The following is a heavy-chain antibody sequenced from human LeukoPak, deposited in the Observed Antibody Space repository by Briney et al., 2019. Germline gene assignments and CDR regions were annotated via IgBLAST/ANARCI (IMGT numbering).Heavy chain of an antibody. CDR1: GYSISSGYY. J-gene: IGHJ5*02. Sequence: SETLSLTCAVSGYSISSGYYWGWIRQPPGKGLGWIGSIYHSGSTYYNPSLKSRATISVDTSKNQFSLKLSSVTAADTAVYYCARDPSGSFTSWFDPWGQGTLVTVSS. CDR2: IYHSGST. V-gene: IGHV4-38-2*02. CDR3: ARDPSGSFTSWFDP. D-gene: IGHD3-10*01.